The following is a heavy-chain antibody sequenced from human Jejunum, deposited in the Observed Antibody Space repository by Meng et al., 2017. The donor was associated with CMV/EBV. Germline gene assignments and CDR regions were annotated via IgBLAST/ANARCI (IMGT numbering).Heavy chain of an antibody. CDR1: GGSISGYY. CDR3: AREQWLAKYFDY. J-gene: IGHJ4*02. D-gene: IGHD6-19*01. CDR2: VYYSGST. V-gene: IGHV4-59*01. Sequence: CSDTGGSISGYYWSWIRQPPGKRLEWIGYVYYSGSTNYNPSLKSRVTMSLDTSKNQFSLKVSSVTAADTAVYYCAREQWLAKYFDYWSQGTLVTVSS.